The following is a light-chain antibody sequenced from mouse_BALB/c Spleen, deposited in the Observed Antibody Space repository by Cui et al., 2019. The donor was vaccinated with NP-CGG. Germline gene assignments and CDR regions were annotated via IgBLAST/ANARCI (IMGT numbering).Light chain of an antibody. Sequence: QAVVTQASEPTTSPDETVTLTCRSSTGAVTTSNYANWVQEKPDHFFTGLIGGTNNRAPGVPARFSGSLIGDKAALTITGAQTEDEAIYFCALWYSNHWVFGGGTKLTVL. J-gene: IGLJ1*01. CDR1: TGAVTTSNY. CDR2: GTN. V-gene: IGLV1*01. CDR3: ALWYSNHWV.